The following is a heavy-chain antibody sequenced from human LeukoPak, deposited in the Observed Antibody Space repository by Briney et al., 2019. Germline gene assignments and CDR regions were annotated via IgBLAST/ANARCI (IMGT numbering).Heavy chain of an antibody. J-gene: IGHJ6*02. D-gene: IGHD6-19*01. CDR1: GFTFSSYA. CDR2: ISGSGGST. CDR3: AKGSPEIEDGWYLLYYYYGMDV. V-gene: IGHV3-23*01. Sequence: GGSLRLSCAASGFTFSSYAMSWVRQAPGKGLEWVSAISGSGGSTYYADSVKGRFTISRDNFKNTLYLQMNSLRAEDTAVYYCAKGSPEIEDGWYLLYYYYGMDVWGQGTTVTVSS.